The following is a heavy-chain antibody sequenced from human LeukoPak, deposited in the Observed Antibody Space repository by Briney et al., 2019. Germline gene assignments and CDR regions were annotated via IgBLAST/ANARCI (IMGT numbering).Heavy chain of an antibody. V-gene: IGHV4-59*01. D-gene: IGHD3-3*01. CDR3: ARGTFWSGYYHDY. J-gene: IGHJ4*02. CDR1: GGSITTYY. Sequence: SETLSLTCTVSGGSITTYYWSWIRQPPGKGLEWIGFIFYSGSTNYNPSLKSRVTISLNTSKTQFSLKLSFVTAADTAVYYCARGTFWSGYYHDYWGQGTLVTVSS. CDR2: IFYSGST.